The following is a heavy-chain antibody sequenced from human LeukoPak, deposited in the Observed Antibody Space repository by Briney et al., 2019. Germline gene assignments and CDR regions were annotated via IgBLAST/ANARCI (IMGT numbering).Heavy chain of an antibody. J-gene: IGHJ3*02. Sequence: ASVKVSCKASGYTFTSYDINWVRQATGQGLEWMGWMNPNSGNTGYAQKFQGRVTMTRNTSISTAYMELSSLRSEDTAVYYCATRPYYYDSSGYYDAFDIWGQGTMVTVSS. V-gene: IGHV1-8*01. CDR1: GYTFTSYD. CDR2: MNPNSGNT. CDR3: ATRPYYYDSSGYYDAFDI. D-gene: IGHD3-22*01.